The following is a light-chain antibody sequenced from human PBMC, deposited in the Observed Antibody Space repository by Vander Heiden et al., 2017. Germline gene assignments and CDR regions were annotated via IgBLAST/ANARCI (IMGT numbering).Light chain of an antibody. CDR3: SSYTSSNSLDV. J-gene: IGLJ1*01. CDR2: EVS. Sequence: QSALTQPASVSGSPGQSITISCTGTSSHVGGSNYVSWYQQHPGKAPKLMIYEVSNRPSGVSNRFSVSKSGNTASLTISGLQAEDEADYYCSSYTSSNSLDVFGTGTKVTVL. V-gene: IGLV2-14*01. CDR1: SSHVGGSNY.